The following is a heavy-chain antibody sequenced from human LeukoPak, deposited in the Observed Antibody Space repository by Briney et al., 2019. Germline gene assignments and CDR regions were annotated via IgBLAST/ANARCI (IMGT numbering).Heavy chain of an antibody. CDR1: GFTFSSYS. V-gene: IGHV3-48*01. J-gene: IGHJ4*02. CDR3: ARSKSLLWFGESNSFDY. CDR2: ISSSSSTI. Sequence: QSGGSLRLSCAASGFTFSSYSMNWVRQAPGKGLEWVSYISSSSSTIYHADSVKGRFTISRDNAKNSLYLQMNSLRAEDTAVYYCARSKSLLWFGESNSFDYWGQGTLVTVSS. D-gene: IGHD3-10*01.